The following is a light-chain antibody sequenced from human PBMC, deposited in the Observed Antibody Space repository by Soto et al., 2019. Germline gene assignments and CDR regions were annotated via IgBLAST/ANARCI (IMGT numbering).Light chain of an antibody. J-gene: IGLJ2*01. CDR1: SSNIGAGYD. CDR2: GNT. CDR3: QSYDISLSVSVV. Sequence: QSVLTQPPSVSGAPGQRVTISCTGSSSNIGAGYDVQWYQQLPGAAARLLIFGNTNRPSGVPDRFSGSRSGTSASLAISGLQAEDEADYYCQSYDISLSVSVVFGGGTKVTVL. V-gene: IGLV1-40*01.